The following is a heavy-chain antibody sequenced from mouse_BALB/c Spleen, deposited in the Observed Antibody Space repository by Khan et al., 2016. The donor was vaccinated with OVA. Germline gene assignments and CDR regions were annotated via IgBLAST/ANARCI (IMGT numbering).Heavy chain of an antibody. V-gene: IGHV3-2*02. Sequence: EVKLLESGPGLVKPSQSLSLTCTVTGYSITSDYAWNWIRQFPGNKLEWMGHISYSGNTKYNPSLKSRISITRDTSKNQFFLKLNSVTTEATATYDCARIYWGDFDNGGQGTTLTVSS. CDR1: GYSITSDYA. CDR2: ISYSGNT. CDR3: ARIYWGDFDN. J-gene: IGHJ2*01. D-gene: IGHD1-1*01.